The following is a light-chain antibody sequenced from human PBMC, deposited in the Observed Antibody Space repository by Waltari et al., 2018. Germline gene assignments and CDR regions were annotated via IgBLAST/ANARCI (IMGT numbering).Light chain of an antibody. Sequence: QSALTQPASVSGSPGQSITISCTGTSSDIGAYDYVSCYQQFPGKAPKLIIYDVSKRPSGVSNRFSGSKSGDSASLTISGLQVDDEAHYHCASYTSGSTHVAFGGGTQVTVL. J-gene: IGLJ2*01. CDR3: ASYTSGSTHVA. CDR2: DVS. V-gene: IGLV2-14*01. CDR1: SSDIGAYDY.